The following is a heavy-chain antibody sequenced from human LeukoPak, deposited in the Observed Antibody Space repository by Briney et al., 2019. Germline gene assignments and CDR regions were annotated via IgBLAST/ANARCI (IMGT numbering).Heavy chain of an antibody. V-gene: IGHV1-2*02. Sequence: ASLTDSCKASGYTFTGYYMHWVRQAPGQGLEWMGWINPNSGGANYAQKFQGRVTMTRDTSISTGYMELSSLRSDDTAVYYCGRSADYSNQHIDYWGQGTLVTVSS. J-gene: IGHJ4*02. CDR3: GRSADYSNQHIDY. D-gene: IGHD4-11*01. CDR1: GYTFTGYY. CDR2: INPNSGGA.